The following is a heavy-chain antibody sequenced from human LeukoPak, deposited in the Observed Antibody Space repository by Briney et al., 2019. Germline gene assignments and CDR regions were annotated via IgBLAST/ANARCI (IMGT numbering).Heavy chain of an antibody. Sequence: PSETLSLTCTVSGYSISSGYYWGWIRQPPGKGLEWIGNIFHSGSTYYNPSLKSRVTISVDTSKHQFSLKLSSVTAADTAVYYCGRDVYYYDSSYDYWGQGTLVTVSS. V-gene: IGHV4-38-2*02. CDR1: GYSISSGYY. CDR3: GRDVYYYDSSYDY. J-gene: IGHJ4*02. D-gene: IGHD3-22*01. CDR2: IFHSGST.